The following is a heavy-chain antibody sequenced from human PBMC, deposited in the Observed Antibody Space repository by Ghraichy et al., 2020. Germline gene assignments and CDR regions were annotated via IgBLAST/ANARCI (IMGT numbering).Heavy chain of an antibody. CDR1: GGSFSGYY. CDR3: ARGALVRGVILWFDP. D-gene: IGHD3-10*01. J-gene: IGHJ5*02. V-gene: IGHV4-34*01. CDR2: INHSGST. Sequence: SETLSLTCAVYGGSFSGYYWSWIRQPPGKGLEWIGEINHSGSTNYNPSLKSRVTISVDTSKNQFSLKLSSVTAADTAVYYCARGALVRGVILWFDPWGQGTLVTVSS.